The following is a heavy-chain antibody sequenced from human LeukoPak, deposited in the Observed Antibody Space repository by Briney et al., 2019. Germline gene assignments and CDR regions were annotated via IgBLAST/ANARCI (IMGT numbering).Heavy chain of an antibody. V-gene: IGHV4-59*01. CDR2: IFYTGST. D-gene: IGHD3-9*01. J-gene: IGHJ4*02. CDR3: ARGERLGLDY. CDR1: GGSISGYY. Sequence: AETLSLTCSVSGGSISGYYWSWIRQPPGKGLEWIGYIFYTGSTNSNPSLKSRVTISVDTSKNQFSLKLSSVTAADTAVYYCARGERLGLDYWGQGTLVTVSS.